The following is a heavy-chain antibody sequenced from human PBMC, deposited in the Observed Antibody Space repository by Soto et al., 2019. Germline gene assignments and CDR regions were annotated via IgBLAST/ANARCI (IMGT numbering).Heavy chain of an antibody. V-gene: IGHV4-30-4*01. D-gene: IGHD3-3*01. J-gene: IGHJ4*02. CDR1: GGSISSGDYY. CDR2: IYYSGST. Sequence: SETLSLTCTVSGGSISSGDYYWSWIRQPPGKGLEWIGYIYYSGSTYYNPSLKSRVTISVDTSKNQFSLKLSSVTAADTAVYYCAREVRFLEWLLIDYWGQGTLVTVSS. CDR3: AREVRFLEWLLIDY.